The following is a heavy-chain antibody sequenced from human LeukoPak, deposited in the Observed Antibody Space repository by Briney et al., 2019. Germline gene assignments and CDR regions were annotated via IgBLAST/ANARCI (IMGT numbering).Heavy chain of an antibody. CDR2: IIPIVGTA. Sequence: SVKVSCKASGGTFSSYAISWVRQAPGQGLEWMGGIIPIVGTANYAQKFQGRVTITADESTSTAYMELSSLRSEDTAVYYCARLGPHYGGNPDNWFDPWGQGTLVTVSS. CDR3: ARLGPHYGGNPDNWFDP. J-gene: IGHJ5*02. CDR1: GGTFSSYA. D-gene: IGHD4-23*01. V-gene: IGHV1-69*13.